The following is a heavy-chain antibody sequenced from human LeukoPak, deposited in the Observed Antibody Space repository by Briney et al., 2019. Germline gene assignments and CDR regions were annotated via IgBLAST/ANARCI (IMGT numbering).Heavy chain of an antibody. CDR3: ARVPYYDFWSGPFDY. D-gene: IGHD3-3*01. V-gene: IGHV1-2*02. Sequence: EASVKVSCKASGYTFSGYYMHWVRQAPGQGLEWMGWINPNSGGTNYAQKFQGRVTMTRDTSISTAYMELSRLRSDDTAVYYCARVPYYDFWSGPFDYWGQGTLVTVSS. CDR1: GYTFSGYY. J-gene: IGHJ4*02. CDR2: INPNSGGT.